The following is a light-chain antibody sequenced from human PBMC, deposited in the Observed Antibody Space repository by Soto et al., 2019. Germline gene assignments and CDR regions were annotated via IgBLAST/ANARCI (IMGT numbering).Light chain of an antibody. CDR1: SSDVGNSYY. CDR2: EVT. J-gene: IGLJ1*01. Sequence: QSALTQPPSASGSPGQSVSISCTGSSSDVGNSYYVSWYQQHPGKAPKLMIYEVTKRPSGVPDRFSASKSGNTASLTVSGLQAEDEADYYCSSYAGSNNLLFETGTKLTVL. CDR3: SSYAGSNNLL. V-gene: IGLV2-8*01.